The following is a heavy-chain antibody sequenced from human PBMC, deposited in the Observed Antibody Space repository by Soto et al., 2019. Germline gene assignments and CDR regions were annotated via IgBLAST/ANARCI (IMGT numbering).Heavy chain of an antibody. V-gene: IGHV6-1*01. D-gene: IGHD2-2*02. J-gene: IGHJ6*02. Sequence: SPTLSLTCAISGDSVSSNSAAWNWIRQSPSRSLEWLGRTYYRSKWYNDYAVSVKSRITINPDTSKNQFSLQLNSVAPEDTAVYYCARAKAQLINLNYYYGMDVSGQGPTVTVSS. CDR1: GDSVSSNSAA. CDR2: TYYRSKWYN. CDR3: ARAKAQLINLNYYYGMDV.